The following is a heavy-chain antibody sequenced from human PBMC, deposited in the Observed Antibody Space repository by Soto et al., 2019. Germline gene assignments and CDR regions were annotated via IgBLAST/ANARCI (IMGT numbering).Heavy chain of an antibody. CDR3: ARYGILSPLSFDY. V-gene: IGHV4-31*03. Sequence: SETLSLTCTVSGGSISSGGYYWSWIRQHPGRGLEWIGYIYYSGSTYYNPSLKSRVTISVDTSKNQFSLKLSSVTAADTAVYYCARYGILSPLSFDYCVQETPV. CDR1: GGSISSGGYY. J-gene: IGHJ4*02. CDR2: IYYSGST. D-gene: IGHD2-21*01.